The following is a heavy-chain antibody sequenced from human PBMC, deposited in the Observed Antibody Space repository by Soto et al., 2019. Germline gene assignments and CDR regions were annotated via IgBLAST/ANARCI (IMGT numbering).Heavy chain of an antibody. Sequence: ASVXVSCKASGYTFTSYDISWVRQDTGQGLEWMGWMNPNSGNTIYAQNFQGRVPMNRNTSLRPEHMELRTTRPEDTAVYYCARGHRWEYGDDKGDWFEPWGQGTLV. CDR3: ARGHRWEYGDDKGDWFEP. J-gene: IGHJ5*02. D-gene: IGHD4-17*01. CDR2: MNPNSGNT. V-gene: IGHV1-8*01. CDR1: GYTFTSYD.